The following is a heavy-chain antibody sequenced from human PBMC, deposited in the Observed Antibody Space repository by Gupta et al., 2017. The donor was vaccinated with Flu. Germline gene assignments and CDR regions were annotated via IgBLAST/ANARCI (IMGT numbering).Heavy chain of an antibody. J-gene: IGHJ4*02. CDR1: GFTFSSHW. CDR3: TREGSSGWYGGFDS. V-gene: IGHV3-74*01. D-gene: IGHD6-19*01. Sequence: EVQLVESGGGLVQPGGSLRLSCAASGFTFSSHWMHWVRQAPGKGLVWVSRINGDGSGTTYADFVKGRFTISRDTAKNTLYLQMNSLRVEDMAVYYCTREGSSGWYGGFDSWGQGTLVTVSS. CDR2: INGDGSGT.